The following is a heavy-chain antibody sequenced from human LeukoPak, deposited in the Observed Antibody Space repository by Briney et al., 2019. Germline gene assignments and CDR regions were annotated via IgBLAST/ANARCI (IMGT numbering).Heavy chain of an antibody. V-gene: IGHV3-23*01. CDR2: ISGSGAST. Sequence: GGSLRLSCAASGFTFSSYAMHWVRQAPGKGLEWISGISGSGASTYYADSVKGRFTISRDDSRNTLYLQMNSLRGDDTAVYYCAKDVGRWESLHFFDYWGQGTLVTVSS. J-gene: IGHJ4*02. D-gene: IGHD1-26*01. CDR3: AKDVGRWESLHFFDY. CDR1: GFTFSSYA.